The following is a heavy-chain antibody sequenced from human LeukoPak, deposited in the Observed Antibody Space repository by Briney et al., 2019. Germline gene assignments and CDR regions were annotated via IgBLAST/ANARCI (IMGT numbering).Heavy chain of an antibody. V-gene: IGHV3-53*01. CDR1: GFTVSSNH. D-gene: IGHD1-26*01. Sequence: GGSLRLSCAASGFTVSSNHMSWVRQAPGKGLEWVSVIYSGGSTYYADSVKGRFTISRDNSKNTLYLQMNSLRAEDTAVYYCARCNGFSGNYIHWYFDLWGRGTLVTVSS. J-gene: IGHJ2*01. CDR2: IYSGGST. CDR3: ARCNGFSGNYIHWYFDL.